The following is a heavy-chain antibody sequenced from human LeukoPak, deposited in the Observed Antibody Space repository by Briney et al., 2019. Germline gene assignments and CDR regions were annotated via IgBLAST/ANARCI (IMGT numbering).Heavy chain of an antibody. V-gene: IGHV4-34*01. CDR3: ARGVIAAAGH. CDR1: GGSFSGYY. CDR2: INHSGST. J-gene: IGHJ4*02. D-gene: IGHD6-13*01. Sequence: SETLTLTCAVYGGSFSGYYWSWIRQPPGKGLEWIGEINHSGSTNYNPSLKSRVTISVDTSKNQFSLKLSSVTAADTALYYCARGVIAAAGHWGQGTLVTVSS.